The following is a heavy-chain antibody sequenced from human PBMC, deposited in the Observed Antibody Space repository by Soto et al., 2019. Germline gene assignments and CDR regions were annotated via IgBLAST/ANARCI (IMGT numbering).Heavy chain of an antibody. D-gene: IGHD3-3*01. CDR1: GFTFSSYA. CDR2: ISYDGSNK. CDR3: AREGTYAFWSGTKSGLAEYFQH. V-gene: IGHV3-30-3*01. J-gene: IGHJ1*01. Sequence: QVQLVESGGGVVQPGRSLRLSCAASGFTFSSYAMHWVRQAPGKGLEWVAVISYDGSNKYYADSVKGRFTISRDNSKNTLYLQMNSLRAEDTAVYYCAREGTYAFWSGTKSGLAEYFQHWGQGTLVTVSS.